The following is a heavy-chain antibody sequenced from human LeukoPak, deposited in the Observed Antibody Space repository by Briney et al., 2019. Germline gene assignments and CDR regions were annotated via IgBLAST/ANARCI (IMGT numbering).Heavy chain of an antibody. J-gene: IGHJ6*02. Sequence: GGSLRLSCAASGFTFSNAWMSWVRQAPGKGLEWVGRIKSKTDGGTTVYAAPVKGRFTISRDDSQNTLYLQMNSLKTEDTAVYYCTMDTLYIIAERALGYYFYGMDVWGQGTTVTVSS. V-gene: IGHV3-15*01. D-gene: IGHD3-10*01. CDR3: TMDTLYIIAERALGYYFYGMDV. CDR2: IKSKTDGGTT. CDR1: GFTFSNAW.